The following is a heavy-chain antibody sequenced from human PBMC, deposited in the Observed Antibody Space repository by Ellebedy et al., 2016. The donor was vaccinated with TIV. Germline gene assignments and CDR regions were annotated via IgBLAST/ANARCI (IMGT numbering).Heavy chain of an antibody. V-gene: IGHV4-4*07. CDR2: FYTSGGT. CDR1: GGSISSYS. Sequence: MPSETLSLTCTVSGGSISSYSWTWTRQPAGKGLQWIGHFYTSGGTNYNPSLKSRVTMSVDTSKNQFSLKLYSVTAADTAVYYCARVPDCSGGGGTCYSAWFDPWGQGTLVTVSS. J-gene: IGHJ5*02. CDR3: ARVPDCSGGGGTCYSAWFDP. D-gene: IGHD2-15*01.